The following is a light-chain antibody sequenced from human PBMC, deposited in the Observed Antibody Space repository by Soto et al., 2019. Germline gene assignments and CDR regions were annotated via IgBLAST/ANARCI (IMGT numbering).Light chain of an antibody. CDR2: TAS. CDR3: QEYKNAPLT. CDR1: QGISNY. V-gene: IGKV1-27*01. Sequence: DIQMTQSPSSLSASVGDRVTITCRASQGISNYLAWYQQKPGKVPKLLIYTASTLRSGVPSRFSGSGSGTDFSLTISSLQPEDVATYYCQEYKNAPLTFGGGTKVEI. J-gene: IGKJ4*01.